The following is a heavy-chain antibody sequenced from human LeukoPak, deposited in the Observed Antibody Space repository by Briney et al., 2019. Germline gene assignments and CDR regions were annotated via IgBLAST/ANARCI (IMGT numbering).Heavy chain of an antibody. D-gene: IGHD4-17*01. V-gene: IGHV1-24*01. CDR3: AKIAHYGAYSDY. CDR2: FNPKDGET. CDR1: GYTLTELS. J-gene: IGHJ4*02. Sequence: ASVKVSCTVSGYTLTELSIHWVRQAPGKGLEWMGGFNPKDGETIYAQKFQGRVTMTEDTSTDTAYMELSSLRSEDTAVYYCAKIAHYGAYSDYWGQGTLVTVSS.